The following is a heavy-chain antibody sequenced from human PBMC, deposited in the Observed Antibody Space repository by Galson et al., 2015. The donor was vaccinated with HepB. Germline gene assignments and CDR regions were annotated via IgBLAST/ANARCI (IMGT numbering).Heavy chain of an antibody. CDR3: ARDGGPGEDY. CDR1: GFTLSSYS. V-gene: IGHV3-48*01. CDR2: ISSSSSTI. J-gene: IGHJ4*02. D-gene: IGHD2-15*01. Sequence: SLRLSCAASGFTLSSYSMNWVRQAPGKGLEWVSYISSSSSTIYYADSVKGRFTISRDNAKNSLYLQMNSLRAEDTAVYYCARDGGPGEDYWGQGTLVTVSS.